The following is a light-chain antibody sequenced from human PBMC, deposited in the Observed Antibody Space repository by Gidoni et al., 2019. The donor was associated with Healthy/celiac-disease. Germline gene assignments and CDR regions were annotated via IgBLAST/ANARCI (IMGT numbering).Light chain of an antibody. J-gene: IGLJ3*02. Sequence: SYVLTQPPSVSVAPGQTARITCWGNNLGSKSVHWYQQQPGQAPVLVVYDDSDRPSGIPGRCSGSNSGNTATLTISRVEAGDEADYYGHVWDSSSDREVFGGGTKLTVL. CDR1: NLGSKS. CDR2: DDS. CDR3: HVWDSSSDREV. V-gene: IGLV3-21*02.